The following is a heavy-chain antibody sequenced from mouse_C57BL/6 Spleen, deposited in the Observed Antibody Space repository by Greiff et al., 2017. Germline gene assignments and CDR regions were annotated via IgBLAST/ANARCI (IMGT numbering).Heavy chain of an antibody. D-gene: IGHD1-1*01. J-gene: IGHJ2*01. CDR3: AREGYYGSSYEGYVDY. CDR1: GYSFTDYN. Sequence: VQLQQSGPELVKPGASVKISCKASGYSFTDYNMNWVKQSTGKSLEWIGVINPNYGTTSYNQKFKGKATLTVDQSSSTAYMQLNSLTSEDSAVYYCAREGYYGSSYEGYVDYWGQGTTLTVSS. CDR2: INPNYGTT. V-gene: IGHV1-39*01.